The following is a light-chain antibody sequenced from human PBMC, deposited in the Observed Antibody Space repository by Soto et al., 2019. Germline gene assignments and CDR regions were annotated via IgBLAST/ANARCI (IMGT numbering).Light chain of an antibody. Sequence: DIQMTQSPSSLSASVGDRVTITCRASQSISSYLNWYQQKPGKAPKLLIYAASSLQSGVPSRFSGSGSGTDFTLNISSLQPEDFATYYCQQSYNTPRTFGQGTKV. V-gene: IGKV1-39*01. CDR3: QQSYNTPRT. CDR2: AAS. CDR1: QSISSY. J-gene: IGKJ1*01.